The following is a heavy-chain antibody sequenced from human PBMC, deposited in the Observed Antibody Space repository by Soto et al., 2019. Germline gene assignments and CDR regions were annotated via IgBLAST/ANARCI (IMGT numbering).Heavy chain of an antibody. CDR1: GYTFTTYG. V-gene: IGHV1-18*01. J-gene: IGHJ4*02. Sequence: QVQLVQSGAEVQKPGASMKVSCKASGYTFTTYGIGWVRQAPGQGLEWMGWISVYNGHTNYAQKLQGRVTMTTDTSPGTVYMELRNLGSDDTAVYYCARRDWNYDILTGYYDSAYFDYWGQGTLVTVSS. CDR2: ISVYNGHT. CDR3: ARRDWNYDILTGYYDSAYFDY. D-gene: IGHD3-9*01.